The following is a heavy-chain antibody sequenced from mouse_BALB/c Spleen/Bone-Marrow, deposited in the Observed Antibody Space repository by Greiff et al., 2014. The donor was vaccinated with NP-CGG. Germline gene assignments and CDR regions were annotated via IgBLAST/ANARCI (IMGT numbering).Heavy chain of an antibody. J-gene: IGHJ3*01. Sequence: EVQGVESGAELVKPGASVKLSCTASGFNIKDTYMHWVKQRPEQGPEWIGRIDPANGNTKYDPKFQGKATITADTSSNTAYLQLSSLTSEDTAVYYCAPYYYGSSQFAYWGQGTLVTVSA. D-gene: IGHD1-1*01. CDR3: APYYYGSSQFAY. V-gene: IGHV14-3*02. CDR2: IDPANGNT. CDR1: GFNIKDTY.